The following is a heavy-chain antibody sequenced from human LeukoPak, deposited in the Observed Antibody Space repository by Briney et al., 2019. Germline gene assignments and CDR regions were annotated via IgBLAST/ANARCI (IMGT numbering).Heavy chain of an antibody. Sequence: PGGSLRLSCAASGFTFSSYWMNWVRQAPGKGLEWVADIKQDGSEKYYVDSVKGRFTVSRDNAKNSMYLQMKSLRAEDTAVYYCARGMYYFDYWGQGTLVTV. CDR1: GFTFSSYW. J-gene: IGHJ4*02. CDR2: IKQDGSEK. CDR3: ARGMYYFDY. V-gene: IGHV3-7*03.